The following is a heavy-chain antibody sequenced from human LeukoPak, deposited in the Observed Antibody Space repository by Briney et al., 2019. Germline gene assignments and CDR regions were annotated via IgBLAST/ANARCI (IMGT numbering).Heavy chain of an antibody. J-gene: IGHJ4*02. Sequence: SVKVSCKSSGYTFTIYDINLVRLATGQALELIGWMNPNSGTTGYAQKFQGRVTMTRKTSISTAYMELSSLRSEDTAVYYCARGGTTVTTADYWGQGTLVTVSS. CDR3: ARGGTTVTTADY. CDR1: GYTFTIYD. D-gene: IGHD4-4*01. V-gene: IGHV1-8*01. CDR2: MNPNSGTT.